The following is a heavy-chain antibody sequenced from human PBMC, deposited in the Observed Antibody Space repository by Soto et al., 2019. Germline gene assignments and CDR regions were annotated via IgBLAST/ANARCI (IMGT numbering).Heavy chain of an antibody. CDR3: ARSSNSIAAAGTGFDY. V-gene: IGHV3-30*03. D-gene: IGHD6-13*01. CDR2: ILHDGSAE. Sequence: PGGSLRLSCAASGFIFTSYGMHWVRQAPGKGLEWMALILHDGSAEYYADSVKGRFTISRDNSKNTLYLQMNSLRAEDTAVYYCARSSNSIAAAGTGFDYWGQGTLVTVSS. CDR1: GFIFTSYG. J-gene: IGHJ4*02.